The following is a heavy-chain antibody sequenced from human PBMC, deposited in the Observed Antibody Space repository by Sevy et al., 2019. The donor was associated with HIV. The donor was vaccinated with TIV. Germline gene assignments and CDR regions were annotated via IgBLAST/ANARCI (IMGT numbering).Heavy chain of an antibody. V-gene: IGHV3-23*01. CDR3: AKALVETEDKNEFDP. CDR2: ISISGADK. J-gene: IGHJ5*02. D-gene: IGHD2-8*02. CDR1: GFTFDDYA. Sequence: GGSLRLSCAASGFTFDDYAMHWVRQAPGKGLEWVSSISISGADKYYADSVKGRFTISRDNSQNRLYLQMNSLRAEDTALYYCAKALVETEDKNEFDPWGQGTLVTVSS.